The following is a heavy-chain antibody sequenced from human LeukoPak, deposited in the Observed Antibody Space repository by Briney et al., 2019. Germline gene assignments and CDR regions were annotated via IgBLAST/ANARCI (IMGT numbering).Heavy chain of an antibody. CDR2: TYYRSKWYN. J-gene: IGHJ3*02. CDR1: GDSVSSNSAA. Sequence: SQTLSLTCAISGDSVSSNSAAWNWIRQSPSSGLEWLGRTYYRSKWYNDYAVSVKSRITINPDTSKNQFSLQLNSVTPEDTAVYYCARVDIVATDAFDIWGQGTMVTVSS. CDR3: ARVDIVATDAFDI. D-gene: IGHD5-12*01. V-gene: IGHV6-1*01.